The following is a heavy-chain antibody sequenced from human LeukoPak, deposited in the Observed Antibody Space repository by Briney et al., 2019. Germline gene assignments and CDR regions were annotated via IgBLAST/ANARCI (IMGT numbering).Heavy chain of an antibody. J-gene: IGHJ5*02. CDR2: IYHSGST. CDR3: ARGPRYYCSSTSCYRPHWFDP. V-gene: IGHV4-30-2*01. D-gene: IGHD2-2*01. CDR1: GGSISSGGYS. Sequence: SQTLSLTCAVSGGSISSGGYSWSWIRQPPGKGLEWIGYIYHSGSTYYNPSLKSRVTISVDTSKNQFSLKLSSVTAADTAVYYCARGPRYYCSSTSCYRPHWFDPWGQGTLVTVSS.